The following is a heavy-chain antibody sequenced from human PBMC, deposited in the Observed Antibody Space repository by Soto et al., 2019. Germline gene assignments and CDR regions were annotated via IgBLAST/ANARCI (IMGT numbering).Heavy chain of an antibody. J-gene: IGHJ4*02. CDR2: INAGNGNT. CDR3: ARYCAEAGPFDY. D-gene: IGHD2-15*01. V-gene: IGHV1-18*01. CDR1: GYTFTSYG. Sequence: ASVKVSCKASGYTFTSYGISWVRQAPGQRLEWMGWINAGNGNTKYSQKFQGRVTMTTDTSTSTAYMELRSLRSDDTAVYYCARYCAEAGPFDYWGQGTLVTGSS.